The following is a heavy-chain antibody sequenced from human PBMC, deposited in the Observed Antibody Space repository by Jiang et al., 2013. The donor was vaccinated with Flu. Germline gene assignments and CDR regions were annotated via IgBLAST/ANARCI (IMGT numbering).Heavy chain of an antibody. V-gene: IGHV1-46*01. CDR3: ARACQQLAPCSYYYSMDV. Sequence: YAQKFQGRVTMTRDTSTSTVYMELSSLRSEDTAVYYCARACQQLAPCSYYYSMDVWGQGTTVTVFS. J-gene: IGHJ6*02. D-gene: IGHD6-13*01.